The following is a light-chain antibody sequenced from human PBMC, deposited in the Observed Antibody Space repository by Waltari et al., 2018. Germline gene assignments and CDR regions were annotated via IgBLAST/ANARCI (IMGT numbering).Light chain of an antibody. CDR3: QTWGTGIRV. V-gene: IGLV4-69*01. Sequence: QLVLTQSPSASASLGAPVTLTCTLSSGHSHYAIPCHQQQPDKGPRYLLKVNSDGSHTKEDGIPDRFSGSSSGAERYLTISSLQSDDEADYYCQTWGTGIRVFGGGTKLTVL. CDR2: VNSDGSH. J-gene: IGLJ3*02. CDR1: SGHSHYA.